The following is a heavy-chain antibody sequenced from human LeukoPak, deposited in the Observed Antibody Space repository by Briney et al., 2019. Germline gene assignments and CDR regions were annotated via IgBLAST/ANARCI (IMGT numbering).Heavy chain of an antibody. D-gene: IGHD5-24*01. CDR2: ISYDGSNK. CDR3: ARDREMATILGPIGGY. J-gene: IGHJ4*02. V-gene: IGHV3-30-3*01. Sequence: PGGSLRLSCAASGFTFSSYAMHWVRQAPGKGLEWVAVISYDGSNKYYADSVKGRFTISRDNSKNTLYLQMNSLRAEDTAVYYCARDREMATILGPIGGYWGQGTLVTVSS. CDR1: GFTFSSYA.